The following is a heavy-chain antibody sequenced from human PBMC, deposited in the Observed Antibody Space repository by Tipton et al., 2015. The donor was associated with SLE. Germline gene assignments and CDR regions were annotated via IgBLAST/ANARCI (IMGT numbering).Heavy chain of an antibody. V-gene: IGHV3-7*01. D-gene: IGHD2-2*01. CDR1: GFTFSTYW. CDR3: ARSPDIVVVPAAKDYYYYMGV. J-gene: IGHJ6*03. Sequence: SLRLSCAAYGFTFSTYWMTWVRQAPGKGLEWVANIKQDGSEKYYVDSVKGRFTISRDNAKNSLYLQMNSLRAEDTAVYYCARSPDIVVVPAAKDYYYYMGVWGKGTTVTVAS. CDR2: IKQDGSEK.